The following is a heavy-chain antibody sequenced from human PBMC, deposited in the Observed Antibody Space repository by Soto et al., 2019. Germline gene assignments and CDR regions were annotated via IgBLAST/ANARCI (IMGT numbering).Heavy chain of an antibody. J-gene: IGHJ4*02. Sequence: QVQLVQSGGGLVRPGGSLRLSCAASGFTFSDYYMSWFRQAPGKGLEWVSYISGSGSTIHDADSVKGRFTIFRDNAKNSLYLQMNSLRAEDTALYYCARLGSIAAAGTPDYWGQGTLVTVS. CDR3: ARLGSIAAAGTPDY. CDR2: ISGSGSTI. CDR1: GFTFSDYY. D-gene: IGHD6-13*01. V-gene: IGHV3-11*01.